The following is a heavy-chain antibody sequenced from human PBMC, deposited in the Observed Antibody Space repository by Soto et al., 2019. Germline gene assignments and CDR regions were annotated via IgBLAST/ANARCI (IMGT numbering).Heavy chain of an antibody. CDR2: IGARGFPI. CDR3: ATEPFDY. J-gene: IGHJ4*02. V-gene: IGHV3-48*04. Sequence: EVQLVESGGGVMQPGGSLRLSCAASGLDFGVYPMNWVRQAPGKGLERVSYIGARGFPIYYADSVRGRFAMSRDNANNSVFLQMDSLRAEDTAQYFCATEPFDYWGRGALVTVSS. CDR1: GLDFGVYP.